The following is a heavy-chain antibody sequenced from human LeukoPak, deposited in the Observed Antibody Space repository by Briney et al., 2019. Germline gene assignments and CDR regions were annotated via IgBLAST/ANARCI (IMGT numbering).Heavy chain of an antibody. J-gene: IGHJ4*02. V-gene: IGHV4-38-2*01. CDR2: IYHSGST. D-gene: IGHD6-25*01. CDR1: GYSISSGYY. Sequence: SETLSLTCAVSGYSISSGYYWGWIRQPPGKGLEWIGSIYHSGSTYYNPSLKSRVTISVDTSKNQSSLKLSSVTAADTAVYYCARGQRNPDYWGQGTLVTVSS. CDR3: ARGQRNPDY.